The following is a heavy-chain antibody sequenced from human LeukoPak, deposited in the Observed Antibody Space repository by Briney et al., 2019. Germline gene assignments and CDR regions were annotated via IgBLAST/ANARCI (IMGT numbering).Heavy chain of an antibody. D-gene: IGHD4/OR15-4a*01. V-gene: IGHV3-23*01. CDR3: AKDFANYPYYYGMDV. Sequence: PGGSLRLSCATSGFTFSSYAMSWVRQAPGKGLGWVSGISNSGANTYYADSVKGRFTISRDNSKKTLDLQMNSLRAEDTAIFCCAKDFANYPYYYGMDVWGKGTTVTVSS. CDR2: ISNSGANT. J-gene: IGHJ6*04. CDR1: GFTFSSYA.